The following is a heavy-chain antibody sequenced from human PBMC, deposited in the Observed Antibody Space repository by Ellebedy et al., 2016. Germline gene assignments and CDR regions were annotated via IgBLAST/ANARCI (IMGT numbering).Heavy chain of an antibody. CDR2: FSGGGDIT. CDR3: AKTSGWGYGEN. J-gene: IGHJ4*02. D-gene: IGHD3-10*01. CDR1: GFTFRNFF. Sequence: GESLKISCVASGFTFRNFFMSWVRQAPGGGLEWISTFSGGGDITVSADSVKGRFTISRDNSRNTLYLQMNSLRSDDTAMYYCAKTSGWGYGENWGQGTLVTVSS. V-gene: IGHV3-23*01.